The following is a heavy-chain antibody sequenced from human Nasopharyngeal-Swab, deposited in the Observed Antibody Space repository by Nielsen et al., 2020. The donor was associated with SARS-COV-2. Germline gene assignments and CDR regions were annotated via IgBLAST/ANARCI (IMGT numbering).Heavy chain of an antibody. V-gene: IGHV4-59*01. D-gene: IGHD3-3*01. J-gene: IGHJ6*03. CDR2: IYYGGST. CDR3: ARVGGLWSAGFYYYYMDV. Sequence: WIRQHPGKGLEWIGYIYYGGSTNYNPSLKSRVTISVDTSKNQFSLKLSSVTAADTAVYYCARVGGLWSAGFYYYYMDVWGKGTTVTVSS.